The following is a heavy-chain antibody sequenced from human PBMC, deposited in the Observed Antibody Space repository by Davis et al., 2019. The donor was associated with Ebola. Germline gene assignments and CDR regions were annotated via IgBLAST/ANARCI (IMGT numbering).Heavy chain of an antibody. Sequence: SSVKVSCKTSGGTFTNYAVNWVRQPPGQGLEWMGRIIPVVDTKDYAQKFQGRVTLTADKATNTAYMELSGLRFDDTVVYYCARGKWFDPWGQGTLVSVTS. CDR1: GGTFTNYA. J-gene: IGHJ5*02. CDR2: IIPVVDTK. V-gene: IGHV1-69*04. CDR3: ARGKWFDP.